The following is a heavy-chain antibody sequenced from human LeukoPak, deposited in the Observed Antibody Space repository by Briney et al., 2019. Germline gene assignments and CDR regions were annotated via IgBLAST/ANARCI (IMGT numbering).Heavy chain of an antibody. V-gene: IGHV3-30*18. CDR1: GFTFSSYG. Sequence: GGPLRLSCAASGFTFSSYGMHWVRQAPGKGLEWVAVISYDGSNKYYADSVKGRFTISRDNSKNTLYLQMNSLRAEDTAVYYCAKNYGDYVLYYYGMDVWGQGTTVTVSS. CDR3: AKNYGDYVLYYYGMDV. CDR2: ISYDGSNK. J-gene: IGHJ6*02. D-gene: IGHD4-17*01.